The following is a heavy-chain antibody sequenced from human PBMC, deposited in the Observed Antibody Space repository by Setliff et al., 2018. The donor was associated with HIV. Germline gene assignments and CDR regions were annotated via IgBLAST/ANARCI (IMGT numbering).Heavy chain of an antibody. CDR3: ARDPPGYGDSNDY. CDR1: SGSFSGYY. V-gene: IGHV4-59*01. J-gene: IGHJ4*02. CDR2: IYYSGST. Sequence: SETLSLTCGVPSGSFSGYYWSWIRQPPGKGLEWLGYIYYSGSTTYNPSLKSRVTMSIDTSKNQFSLKLRSVTAADTAVYYCARDPPGYGDSNDYWGQGTLVTVSS. D-gene: IGHD4-17*01.